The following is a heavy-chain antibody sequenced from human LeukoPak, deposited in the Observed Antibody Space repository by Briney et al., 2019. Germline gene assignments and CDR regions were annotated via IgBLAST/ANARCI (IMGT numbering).Heavy chain of an antibody. CDR3: ARGMYDFWSGYSPYYYYYYMDV. CDR2: IYYTGST. CDR1: GGSISGYY. D-gene: IGHD3-3*01. Sequence: SETLSLTCTVSGGSISGYYWSWIRQSPGKGLESIGFIYYTGSTNYNPSLRSRVTISVDTSKNQFSLRLSSVTAADTAVYYCARGMYDFWSGYSPYYYYYYMDVWGKGTTVTVSS. V-gene: IGHV4-59*01. J-gene: IGHJ6*03.